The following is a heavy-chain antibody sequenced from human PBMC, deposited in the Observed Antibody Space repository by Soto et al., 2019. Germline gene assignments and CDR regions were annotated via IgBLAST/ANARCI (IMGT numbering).Heavy chain of an antibody. D-gene: IGHD5-18*01. J-gene: IGHJ4*02. V-gene: IGHV3-30*18. CDR1: GFTFSSYG. Sequence: GGSLRLSCAASGFTFSSYGMHWVRQAPGKGLEWVAVISYDGSNKYYADSVKGRFTISRDNSKNTLYLQMNSLRAEDTAVYYCAKDQDSYDKSFDYWGQGTLVTVS. CDR2: ISYDGSNK. CDR3: AKDQDSYDKSFDY.